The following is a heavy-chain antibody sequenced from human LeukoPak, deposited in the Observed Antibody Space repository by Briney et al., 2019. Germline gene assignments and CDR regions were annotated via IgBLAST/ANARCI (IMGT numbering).Heavy chain of an antibody. Sequence: SETLSLTCAVYGGSFSGYFWSWIHQPPGKGLDWIGEINHSGNTNYNPSLKSRATISVDTSKSQFSLKLSSVTAADTAVYYCARRYDDLGSPLNDWGRGTLVTVSS. CDR1: GGSFSGYF. D-gene: IGHD3-10*01. V-gene: IGHV4-34*01. J-gene: IGHJ4*02. CDR3: ARRYDDLGSPLND. CDR2: INHSGNT.